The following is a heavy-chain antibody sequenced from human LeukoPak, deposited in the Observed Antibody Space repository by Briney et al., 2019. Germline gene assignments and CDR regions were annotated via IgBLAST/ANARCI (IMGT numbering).Heavy chain of an antibody. CDR3: ASGGSSFYYYYMDV. D-gene: IGHD2-15*01. J-gene: IGHJ6*03. Sequence: SVKVSCKASGGTFSSYAINWVRQAPGQGLEWMGGIIPIFGTANYAQKFQGRITVTTDTSTSTVYMELRNLRSDDTAVYYCASGGSSFYYYYMDVWGKGTTVTVSS. V-gene: IGHV1-69*05. CDR1: GGTFSSYA. CDR2: IIPIFGTA.